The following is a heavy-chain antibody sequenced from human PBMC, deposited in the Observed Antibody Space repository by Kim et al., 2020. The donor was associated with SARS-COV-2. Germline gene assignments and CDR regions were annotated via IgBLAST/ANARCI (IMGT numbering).Heavy chain of an antibody. CDR2: INPNSGGT. D-gene: IGHD5-12*01. J-gene: IGHJ5*02. Sequence: ASVKVSCKASGYTFTGYYMHWVRQAPGQGLEWMGWINPNSGGTNYAQKFQGWVTMTRDTSISTAYMELSRLRSDDTAVYYCARGRDGYNPEADWFDPWGQGTLVTVSS. CDR3: ARGRDGYNPEADWFDP. V-gene: IGHV1-2*04. CDR1: GYTFTGYY.